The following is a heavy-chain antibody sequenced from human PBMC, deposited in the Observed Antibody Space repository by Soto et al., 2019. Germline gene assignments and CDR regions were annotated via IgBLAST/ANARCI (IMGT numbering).Heavy chain of an antibody. CDR2: ISYDGSNK. V-gene: IGHV3-30-3*01. CDR3: ARDEQWLAPAYAFDI. CDR1: GFTFSSYA. Sequence: QVQLVESGGGVVQPGRSLRLSCAASGFTFSSYAMHWVRQAPGKGLEWVAVISYDGSNKYYADSVKGRFTISRDNSKNTLYLQMNSLRAEDTAVSYCARDEQWLAPAYAFDIWGQGTMVTVSS. D-gene: IGHD6-19*01. J-gene: IGHJ3*02.